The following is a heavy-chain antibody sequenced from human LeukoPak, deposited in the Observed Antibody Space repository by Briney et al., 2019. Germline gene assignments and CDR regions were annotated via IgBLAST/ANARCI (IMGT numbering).Heavy chain of an antibody. CDR2: IYYSGST. V-gene: IGHV4-39*01. D-gene: IGHD3-22*01. CDR1: GGSISSSNYF. CDR3: ARLWTYYDSSGYST. Sequence: SETLSLTCTVSGGSISSSNYFWGWIRQPPGKGLEWLGSIYYSGSTYYNPSLKSRVSISVDTSKNQFSLKMSSVTAADTSVYYCARLWTYYDSSGYSTWGQGTLVTVSS. J-gene: IGHJ5*02.